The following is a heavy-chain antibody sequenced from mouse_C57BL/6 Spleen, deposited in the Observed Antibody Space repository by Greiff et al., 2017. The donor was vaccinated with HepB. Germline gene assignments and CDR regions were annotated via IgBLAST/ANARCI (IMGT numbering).Heavy chain of an antibody. V-gene: IGHV5-16*01. CDR1: GFTFSDYY. D-gene: IGHD1-1*01. CDR2: INYDGSST. CDR3: ARGGTTEGFAY. Sequence: EVKLMESEGGLVQPGSSMKLSCTASGFTFSDYYMAWVRQVPEKGLEWVANINYDGSSTYYLDSLKSRFIISRDNAKNILYLQMSSLKSEDTATYYCARGGTTEGFAYWGQGTLVTVSA. J-gene: IGHJ3*01.